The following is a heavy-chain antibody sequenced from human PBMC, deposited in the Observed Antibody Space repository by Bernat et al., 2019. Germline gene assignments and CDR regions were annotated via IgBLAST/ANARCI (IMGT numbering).Heavy chain of an antibody. Sequence: QVQLQESGPGLVKPSETLSLTCAVSGYSISSGYWWSWVRQPPGKGLEWIGEIYHSGSTNYNPSLKSRVTISVDKSKNQFSLKLSSVTAADTAVYYCARDRSGSQRYFDYWGQGTLVTVSS. CDR1: GYSISSGYW. CDR2: IYHSGST. J-gene: IGHJ4*02. CDR3: ARDRSGSQRYFDY. D-gene: IGHD1-26*01. V-gene: IGHV4-4*02.